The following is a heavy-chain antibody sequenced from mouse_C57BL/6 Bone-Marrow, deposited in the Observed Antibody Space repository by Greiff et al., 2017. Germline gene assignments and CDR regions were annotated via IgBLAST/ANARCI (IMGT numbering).Heavy chain of an antibody. CDR2: INPNYGTT. V-gene: IGHV1-39*01. Sequence: VQLKQSGPELVKPGASVKISCKASGYSFTDYNMNWVKQSNGKSLEWIGVINPNYGTTSYNQKFKGKATLTVDQSSSTAYMQLNSLTSEDSAVYDCARETYYSNYVDYFDYWGQGTTLTVSS. J-gene: IGHJ2*01. D-gene: IGHD2-5*01. CDR3: ARETYYSNYVDYFDY. CDR1: GYSFTDYN.